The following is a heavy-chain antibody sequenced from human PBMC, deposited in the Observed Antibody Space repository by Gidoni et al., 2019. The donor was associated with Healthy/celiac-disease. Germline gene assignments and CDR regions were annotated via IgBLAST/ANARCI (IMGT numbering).Heavy chain of an antibody. J-gene: IGHJ5*02. CDR3: ARGGLGVGATFWFDP. D-gene: IGHD1-26*01. CDR1: GYTFTSYA. V-gene: IGHV1-3*01. Sequence: QVQLVQSGAEVKKPGASVKVSCKASGYTFTSYAMHWVRQAPGQRLEWMGWINAGNGNTKYSQKFQGRVTITRDTSASTAYMELSSLRSEDTAVYYCARGGLGVGATFWFDPWGQGTLVTVSS. CDR2: INAGNGNT.